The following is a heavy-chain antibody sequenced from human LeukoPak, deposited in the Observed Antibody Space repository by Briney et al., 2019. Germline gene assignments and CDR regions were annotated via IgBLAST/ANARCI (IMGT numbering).Heavy chain of an antibody. CDR2: IYYSGST. J-gene: IGHJ6*03. CDR1: GYSISSGYY. V-gene: IGHV4-38-2*02. D-gene: IGHD3-3*01. Sequence: SETLSLTCTVSGYSISSGYYWGWIRQPPGKGLEWIGSIYYSGSTYYNPSLKSRVTISVDTSKNQFSLKLSSVTAADTAVYYCARERIFGVVIMRYMDVWGKGTTVTVSS. CDR3: ARERIFGVVIMRYMDV.